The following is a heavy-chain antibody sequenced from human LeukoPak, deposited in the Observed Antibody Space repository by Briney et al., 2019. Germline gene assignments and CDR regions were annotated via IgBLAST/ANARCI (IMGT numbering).Heavy chain of an antibody. CDR3: ARGRGLDV. CDR2: FQSGGST. D-gene: IGHD2-15*01. V-gene: IGHV3-53*01. J-gene: IGHJ6*02. CDR1: GFIVSANH. Sequence: GGSLRLSCAASGFIVSANHMSWVRQAPGKGLEWVSVFQSGGSTSYADSVKGRFTISRDNSRNTLYLQMKSLRAEDTAVYYCARGRGLDVWGQETTVIVSS.